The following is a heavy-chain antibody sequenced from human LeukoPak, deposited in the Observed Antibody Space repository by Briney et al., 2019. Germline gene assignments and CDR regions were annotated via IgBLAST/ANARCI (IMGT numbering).Heavy chain of an antibody. CDR1: GFTFSNYG. CDR3: ARDRYSYGLGGAFDI. CDR2: ISGSGDRT. J-gene: IGHJ3*02. V-gene: IGHV3-23*01. D-gene: IGHD5-18*01. Sequence: GGSLRLSCIASGFTFSNYGMSWVRQAPGKGLEWVSIISGSGDRTLHADSVKGRFTVSRDNSKNTVYLQMNSLRAEDTAVYYCARDRYSYGLGGAFDIWGQGTMVTVSS.